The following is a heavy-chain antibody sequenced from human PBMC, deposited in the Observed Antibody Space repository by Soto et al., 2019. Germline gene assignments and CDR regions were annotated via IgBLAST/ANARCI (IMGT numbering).Heavy chain of an antibody. J-gene: IGHJ4*02. D-gene: IGHD6-19*01. CDR3: ATVAPSSDWFYFDF. Sequence: GASVKVSCKVSGYTLTELSMHWVRQAPGKGLEWMGGFDPEDGETIYAQKFQGRVTMTEDTSTDTAYLDLRSLRSDDTAVYYCATVAPSSDWFYFDFWGQGTLVTVSS. CDR2: FDPEDGET. V-gene: IGHV1-24*01. CDR1: GYTLTELS.